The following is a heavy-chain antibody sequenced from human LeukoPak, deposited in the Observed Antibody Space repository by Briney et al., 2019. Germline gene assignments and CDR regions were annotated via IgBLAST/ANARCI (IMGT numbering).Heavy chain of an antibody. D-gene: IGHD4-17*01. J-gene: IGHJ4*02. V-gene: IGHV3-30*07. CDR3: ASLPYGDLTFDY. Sequence: GRFTISRDNSKNTLYLQMNSLRAEDTAVYYCASLPYGDLTFDYWGQGALVTVSS.